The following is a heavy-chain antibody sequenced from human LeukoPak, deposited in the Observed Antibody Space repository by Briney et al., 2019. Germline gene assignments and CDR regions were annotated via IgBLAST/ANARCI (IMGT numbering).Heavy chain of an antibody. CDR3: ARGGPAAMGMSNFDY. J-gene: IGHJ4*02. V-gene: IGHV3-30-3*01. CDR2: ILYDGSNK. CDR1: GFTFSSHA. D-gene: IGHD2-2*01. Sequence: GGSLRLSCAASGFTFSSHAMHWVRQAPGKGLEWVALILYDGSNKYYADSVKGRFIISRDNSKNTLYLEMNSLRAEDTAMYYCARGGPAAMGMSNFDYWGQGTLVTVSS.